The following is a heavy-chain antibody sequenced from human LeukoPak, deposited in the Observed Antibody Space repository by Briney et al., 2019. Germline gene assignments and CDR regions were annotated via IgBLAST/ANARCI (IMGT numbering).Heavy chain of an antibody. CDR3: AADRAVVAAKTTVTGFDP. CDR2: IVVGSGNT. CDR1: GFTFTSSA. D-gene: IGHD2-15*01. V-gene: IGHV1-58*02. J-gene: IGHJ5*02. Sequence: ASVKVSCKASGFTFTSSAMQWVRQARGQRLEWIGWIVVGSGNTNYAQKFQKRVTITRDMSTSTAYMELSSLRSEDTAVYYCAADRAVVAAKTTVTGFDPWGQGTLVTVSS.